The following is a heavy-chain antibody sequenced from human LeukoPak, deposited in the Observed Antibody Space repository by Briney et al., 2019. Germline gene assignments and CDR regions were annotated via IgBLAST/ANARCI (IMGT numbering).Heavy chain of an antibody. V-gene: IGHV4-59*01. D-gene: IGHD6-13*01. J-gene: IGHJ4*02. CDR1: DGSITSYY. CDR2: FYYTGST. CDR3: ARDGGAAAGSPFDY. Sequence: SETLSLTCTVSDGSITSYYWSWIRQPPGKGLELIGYFYYTGSTNYNPSLKSRVTISVDTSKNQFSLKLSSVTAADTAVYYCARDGGAAAGSPFDYWGQGTLVTVSS.